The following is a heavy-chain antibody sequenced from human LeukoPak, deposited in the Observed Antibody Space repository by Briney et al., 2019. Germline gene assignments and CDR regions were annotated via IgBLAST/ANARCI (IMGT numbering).Heavy chain of an antibody. J-gene: IGHJ6*02. V-gene: IGHV3-33*01. D-gene: IGHD3-22*01. CDR3: ARQPYYYDSSGYYHTTIYYYYGMDV. Sequence: PGGSLRLSCAASGFTFSSYGMHWVRQAPGKGLEWVAVIWYDGSNKYYADSVKGRFTISRDNSKNTLYLQMNSLRAEDTAVYYCARQPYYYDSSGYYHTTIYYYYGMDVWGQGTTVTVSS. CDR1: GFTFSSYG. CDR2: IWYDGSNK.